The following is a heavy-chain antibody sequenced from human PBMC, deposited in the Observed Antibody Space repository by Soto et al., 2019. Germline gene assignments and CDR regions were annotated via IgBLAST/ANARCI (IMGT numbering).Heavy chain of an antibody. D-gene: IGHD6-13*01. CDR1: GFTFSSYG. V-gene: IGHV3-33*01. CDR2: IWYDGSNK. Sequence: GGSLRLSCAASGFTFSSYGMHWDRQAPGKGLEWVAVIWYDGSNKYYADSVKGRFTISRDNSKNTLYLQMNSLRAEDTAVYYCARPIAAALNDAFDIWGQGTMVTVSS. CDR3: ARPIAAALNDAFDI. J-gene: IGHJ3*02.